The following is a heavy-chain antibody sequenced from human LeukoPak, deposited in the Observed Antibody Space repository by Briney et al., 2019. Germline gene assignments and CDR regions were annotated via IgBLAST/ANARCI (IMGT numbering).Heavy chain of an antibody. V-gene: IGHV4-61*02. CDR1: GGSISSGSYY. J-gene: IGHJ3*02. D-gene: IGHD3-16*01. CDR2: IYTSGST. Sequence: SETLSLTCTVSGGSISSGSYYWSWIRQPAGKGLEWIGRIYTSGSTNCNPSLKSRVTISVDTSKNHFSLKLSSVTAADTAVYYCAREVHDYVWGSQHDAFDIWGQGTMVTVSS. CDR3: AREVHDYVWGSQHDAFDI.